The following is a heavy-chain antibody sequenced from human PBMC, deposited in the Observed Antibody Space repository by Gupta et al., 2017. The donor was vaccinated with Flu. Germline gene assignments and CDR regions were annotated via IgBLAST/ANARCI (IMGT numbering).Heavy chain of an antibody. V-gene: IGHV3-30*18. D-gene: IGHD1/OR15-1a*01. J-gene: IGHJ6*02. CDR3: AKSTSTWNTYSYYHGMDV. Sequence: QVQLVESGGGVVQPGGSLRLSCVASGFKFRDFALHWVRQAPGKGLEWVAAVSYSGDNKDYVDAVRGRFTISRDNSNNMVYLQMNNLRAEDSAIYYCAKSTSTWNTYSYYHGMDVWGHGTTVSVSS. CDR1: GFKFRDFA. CDR2: VSYSGDNK.